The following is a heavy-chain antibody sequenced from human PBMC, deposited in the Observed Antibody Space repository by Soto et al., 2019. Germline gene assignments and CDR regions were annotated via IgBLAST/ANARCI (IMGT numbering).Heavy chain of an antibody. CDR3: ARDRRGSHALDY. V-gene: IGHV3-33*01. Sequence: GGSLRLSCAAPGFTFSSYGMHWVRQAPGKGLEWVAVIWYDGSNKYYADSVKGRFTISRDNSKNTLYLQMNSLRAEDTAVYYCARDRRGSHALDYWGQGTLVTVSS. J-gene: IGHJ4*02. CDR1: GFTFSSYG. D-gene: IGHD1-26*01. CDR2: IWYDGSNK.